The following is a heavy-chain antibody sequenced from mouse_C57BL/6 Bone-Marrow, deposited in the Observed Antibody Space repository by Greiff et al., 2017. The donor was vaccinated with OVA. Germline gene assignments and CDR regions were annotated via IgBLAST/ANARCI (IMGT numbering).Heavy chain of an antibody. J-gene: IGHJ2*01. V-gene: IGHV1-81*01. CDR1: GYTFTSYG. CDR3: AEGVYYSKENY. D-gene: IGHD2-5*01. Sequence: VKLVESGAELARPGASVKLSCKASGYTFTSYGISWVKQRTGQGLEWIGEIYPRSGNTYYNEKFKGKATLTADKSSSTAYMELRSLTSEDSAVYFCAEGVYYSKENYWGQGTTLTVSS. CDR2: IYPRSGNT.